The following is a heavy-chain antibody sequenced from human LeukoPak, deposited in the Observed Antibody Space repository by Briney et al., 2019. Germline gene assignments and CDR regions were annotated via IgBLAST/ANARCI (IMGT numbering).Heavy chain of an antibody. V-gene: IGHV3-23*01. CDR3: AKAPGGAYGFFDY. Sequence: GGSLRLSCAASGFTFSSHAMNWVRQAPGKGLEWGSTISASGESTYYPATMTARYTISRDNSKNTLYLPMNSLRAEDPALYSCAKAPGGAYGFFDYWGQGALVIVSS. CDR1: GFTFSSHA. D-gene: IGHD4-17*01. CDR2: ISASGEST. J-gene: IGHJ4*02.